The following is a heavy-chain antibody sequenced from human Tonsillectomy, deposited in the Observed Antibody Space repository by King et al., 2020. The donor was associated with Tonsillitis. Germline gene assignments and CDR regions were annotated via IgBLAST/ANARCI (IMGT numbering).Heavy chain of an antibody. CDR3: AKDRGWNDDSFDY. CDR2: ISGSGGST. CDR1: GITFSSYA. J-gene: IGHJ4*02. Sequence: VQLVESGGGLVQPGGSLRLSCAASGITFSSYAMSWVRQAPGKGLEWVSTISGSGGSTYYADSVKGRFTISRDNSKNTLFLQMNSLRVEDTAVYYCAKDRGWNDDSFDYWGQGTLVTVSS. D-gene: IGHD1-1*01. V-gene: IGHV3-23*04.